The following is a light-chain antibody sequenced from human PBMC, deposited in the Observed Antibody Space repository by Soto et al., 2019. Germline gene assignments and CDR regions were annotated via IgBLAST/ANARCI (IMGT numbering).Light chain of an antibody. CDR2: GAS. CDR3: QQRRSWQVT. Sequence: EIVFTQSPCTLSLSPLDGSTLSCRASQSVSSGYLAWYQQKPGQAPRLLIYGASSRATGIPARFSGSGSGTNFTLTISSLEPEDFAVYYCQQRRSWQVTFGQGTRLEIK. CDR1: QSVSSGY. J-gene: IGKJ5*01. V-gene: IGKV3D-20*02.